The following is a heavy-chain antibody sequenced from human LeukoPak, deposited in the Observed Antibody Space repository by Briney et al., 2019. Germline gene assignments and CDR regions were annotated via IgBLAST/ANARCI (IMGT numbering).Heavy chain of an antibody. J-gene: IGHJ4*02. CDR2: IRSGGGTI. CDR3: AREGDWNYVFDY. CDR1: GFTFSDCY. V-gene: IGHV3-11*01. D-gene: IGHD1-7*01. Sequence: GGSLRLSCAASGFTFSDCYMSWISQAPGKGLGWVSYIRSGGGTIYYADSVKGRFTISRDNAKNSLYLQMDSLRAEDTAVYYCAREGDWNYVFDYWGQGTQVTVSS.